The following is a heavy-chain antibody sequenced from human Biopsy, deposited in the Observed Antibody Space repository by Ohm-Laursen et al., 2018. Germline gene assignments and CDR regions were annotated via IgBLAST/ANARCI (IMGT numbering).Heavy chain of an antibody. V-gene: IGHV3-11*01. CDR3: ARDRYRWDIAAVVAAHYNEKYYALDV. CDR2: ISNSGSII. CDR1: GFNFNDYY. Sequence: SLRLSCAASGFNFNDYYMTWIRQAPGKGLEWVSHISNSGSIIYYADSVKGRFIISRDNAKNSLYLQMNSLRADDTAIYYCARDRYRWDIAAVVAAHYNEKYYALDVWGQGTTVTVSS. D-gene: IGHD2-15*01. J-gene: IGHJ6*02.